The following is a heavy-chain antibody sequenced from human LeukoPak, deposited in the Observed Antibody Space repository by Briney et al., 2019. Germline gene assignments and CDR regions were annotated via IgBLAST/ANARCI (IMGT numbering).Heavy chain of an antibody. CDR3: ARDSLGFPGSYYYYYGMDV. V-gene: IGHV4-31*03. CDR1: GGSISSGGYY. Sequence: SETLSLTCTVSGGSISSGGYYWSWLRQHPGKGLEWIGYIYYSGSTYYNPSLKSRVTISVDTSKNQFSLKLSSVTAADTAVYYCARDSLGFPGSYYYYYGMDVWGQGTTVTVSS. J-gene: IGHJ6*02. CDR2: IYYSGST. D-gene: IGHD3-10*01.